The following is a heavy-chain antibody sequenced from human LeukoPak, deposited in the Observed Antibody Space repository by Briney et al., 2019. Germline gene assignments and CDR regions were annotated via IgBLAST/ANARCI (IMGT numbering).Heavy chain of an antibody. J-gene: IGHJ6*04. CDR1: GFTFDDYG. D-gene: IGHD3-10*02. Sequence: GGSLRLSCAASGFTFDDYGMSWVRQAPGKGLECVSGINWNGGSTGYAYSVKGRFTISRDNAKNSLYLQMNSLRAEDTAVYYCAELGITMIGGVWGKGTTVTISS. CDR2: INWNGGST. V-gene: IGHV3-20*04. CDR3: AELGITMIGGV.